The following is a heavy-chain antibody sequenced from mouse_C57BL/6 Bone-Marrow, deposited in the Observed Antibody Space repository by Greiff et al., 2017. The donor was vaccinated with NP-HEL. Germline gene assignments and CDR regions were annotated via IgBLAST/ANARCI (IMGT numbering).Heavy chain of an antibody. CDR1: GSTFSSYG. V-gene: IGHV5-6*01. CDR2: ISSGGSYT. J-gene: IGHJ4*01. CDR3: ARHLRAMDY. Sequence: EVMLVESGGDLVKPGGSLKLSCAASGSTFSSYGMSWVRETPDKRLEWVATISSGGSYTYYPDSVKGRFTISRDNAKNTLYLQMSSLKSEDTAMYYCARHLRAMDYWGQGTSVTVSS.